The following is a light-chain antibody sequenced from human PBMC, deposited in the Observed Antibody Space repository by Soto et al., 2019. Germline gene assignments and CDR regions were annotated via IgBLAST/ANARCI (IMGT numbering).Light chain of an antibody. V-gene: IGKV3-20*01. CDR1: QSVSSSF. CDR3: QQYGSSPWT. J-gene: IGKJ1*01. CDR2: GAS. Sequence: EIVLTQSPGTLSLSPGERVTLSCRASQSVSSSFLAWYQQKPGQGPRLLIYGASSRATGTPDRFSGSGSGTDFTLTISRLEPEDFAVYYCQQYGSSPWTFGQGTKVDIK.